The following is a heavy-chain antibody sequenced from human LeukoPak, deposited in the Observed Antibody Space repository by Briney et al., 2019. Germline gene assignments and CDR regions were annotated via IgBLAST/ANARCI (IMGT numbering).Heavy chain of an antibody. CDR3: ASSGLDTAMDDAFDI. J-gene: IGHJ3*02. Sequence: GGSLRLSCAASGFTFSSYAMHWVRQAPGKGLEWVAVISYDGSNKYYADSVKGRFTISRDNSKNTLYLQMNSLRAEDTAVYYCASSGLDTAMDDAFDIWGQGTMVTVSS. CDR1: GFTFSSYA. V-gene: IGHV3-30-3*01. D-gene: IGHD5-18*01. CDR2: ISYDGSNK.